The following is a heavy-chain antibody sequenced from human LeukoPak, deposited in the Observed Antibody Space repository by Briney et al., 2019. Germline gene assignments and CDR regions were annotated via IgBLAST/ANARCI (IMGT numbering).Heavy chain of an antibody. CDR3: ARDSYYDILTGYLRYFDY. Sequence: GGYLRLSCAASGFTFSSYSINWVRQAPGKGLEWVSSISSSSSYIYYADSVKGRFTISRDNAKNSLYLQMNSLRAEDTAVYYCARDSYYDILTGYLRYFDYWGQGTLVTVSS. V-gene: IGHV3-21*01. J-gene: IGHJ4*02. CDR1: GFTFSSYS. CDR2: ISSSSSYI. D-gene: IGHD3-9*01.